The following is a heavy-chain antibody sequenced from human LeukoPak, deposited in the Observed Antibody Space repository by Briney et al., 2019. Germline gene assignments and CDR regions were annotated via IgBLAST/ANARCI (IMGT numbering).Heavy chain of an antibody. CDR1: GYTFTSYY. CDR2: INPSGGST. Sequence: ASVKVSCKASGYTFTSYYMHWVRQAPGQGLEWLGIINPSGGSTRYVQKFQGRVTMTRDTSTSTVYMELSSLRSEGTAVYYCARDTGGINYYYYGMDVWGQGTTVTVSS. J-gene: IGHJ6*02. CDR3: ARDTGGINYYYYGMDV. V-gene: IGHV1-46*01. D-gene: IGHD3-16*01.